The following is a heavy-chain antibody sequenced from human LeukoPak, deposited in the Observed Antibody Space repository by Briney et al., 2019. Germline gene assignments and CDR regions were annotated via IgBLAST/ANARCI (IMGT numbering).Heavy chain of an antibody. CDR2: IKQDGSEK. CDR3: ARVDSMAYYFDY. Sequence: GGSLRLSCPASGFTFSSYWMSWVRQAPGKGLEWVANIKQDGSEKYYVDSVKGRFIISRDNAKNSLYLQMNSLRAEDTAVYYCARVDSMAYYFDYWGQGTLVTVSS. CDR1: GFTFSSYW. V-gene: IGHV3-7*01. J-gene: IGHJ4*02. D-gene: IGHD2/OR15-2a*01.